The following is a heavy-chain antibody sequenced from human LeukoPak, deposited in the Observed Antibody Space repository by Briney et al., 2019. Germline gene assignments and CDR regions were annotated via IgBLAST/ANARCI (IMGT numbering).Heavy chain of an antibody. CDR2: ISGSDGST. CDR3: AKDSRDYISRTGYYFDY. J-gene: IGHJ4*02. V-gene: IGHV3-23*01. D-gene: IGHD4-11*01. Sequence: PGGSLRLSCAASGFTFSSYAMSWVRQAPGKGLEWVSAISGSDGSTYYADSVKGRFTISRDNSKNTLDLQMNSLRAEDTAIYYCAKDSRDYISRTGYYFDYGGQGTLVTVSS. CDR1: GFTFSSYA.